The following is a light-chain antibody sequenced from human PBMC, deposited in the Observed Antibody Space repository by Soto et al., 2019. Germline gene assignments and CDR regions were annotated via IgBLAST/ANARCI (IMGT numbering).Light chain of an antibody. CDR1: SSDVGGYNY. CDR3: SSYTSRSTLDYV. CDR2: EVS. V-gene: IGLV2-14*01. Sequence: QSALTQPASVSGSPGQSITISCTGTSSDVGGYNYVSWYQQHPGKAPKLMIYEVSNRPSGVSNRFSDSKSGNTASLTISGLQAEDEADYYCSSYTSRSTLDYVFGSGTQLTVL. J-gene: IGLJ7*01.